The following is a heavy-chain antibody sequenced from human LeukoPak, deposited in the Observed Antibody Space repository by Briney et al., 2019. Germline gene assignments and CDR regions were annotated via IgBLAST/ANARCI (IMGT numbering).Heavy chain of an antibody. CDR1: SYSISSGYY. CDR3: ARRGLD. Sequence: SETLSLTCAVSSYSISSGYYWGWIRQPPGKGLEWIGSIYHSGSTYYNPSLKSRVTISVDTSKNQFSLKLSSVTAADTAVYYCARRGLDWGQGTLVTVSS. J-gene: IGHJ4*02. CDR2: IYHSGST. D-gene: IGHD3-10*01. V-gene: IGHV4-38-2*01.